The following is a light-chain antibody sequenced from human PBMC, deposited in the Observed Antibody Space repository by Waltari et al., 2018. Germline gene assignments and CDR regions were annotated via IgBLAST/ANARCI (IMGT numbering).Light chain of an antibody. CDR1: SSNIERNT. Sequence: QSVLPQPPSASGTPGQRATILGSARSSNIERNTRTRAQQPRVKAPKLLIYSNNPRPSGVPDRFSGSKSGTSASLAISGLQSEDEADYYCAAWDDSLNGRGVVFGGGTKLTVL. CDR3: AAWDDSLNGRGVV. J-gene: IGLJ2*01. CDR2: SNN. V-gene: IGLV1-44*01.